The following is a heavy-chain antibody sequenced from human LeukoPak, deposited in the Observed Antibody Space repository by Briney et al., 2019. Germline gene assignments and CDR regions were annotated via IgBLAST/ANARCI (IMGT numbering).Heavy chain of an antibody. V-gene: IGHV3-23*01. CDR2: ISGSGGST. CDR1: GFTFSSYA. J-gene: IGHJ4*02. D-gene: IGHD6-13*01. Sequence: GGSLRLSCAASGFTFSSYAMNWVRQAPGKGLEWVSVISGSGGSTYYADSVKGRFTISRDNSKNTLYLQMNSLRADDTAVYYCAKPATPSSSWAAKDWGQGTLVTVSS. CDR3: AKPATPSSSWAAKD.